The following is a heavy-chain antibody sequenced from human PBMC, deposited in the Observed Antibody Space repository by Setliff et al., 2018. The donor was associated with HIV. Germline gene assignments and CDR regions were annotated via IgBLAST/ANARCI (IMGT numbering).Heavy chain of an antibody. D-gene: IGHD2-15*01. V-gene: IGHV1-2*06. Sequence: ASVKVSCKASGYTFSGYYIYWARQAPGQGLEWMGRINPSSGGTYYAQKFQGRVTMTRDTSISTAYMELSRLRSDDTAVYYCARDLQIVAYAFDIWGQGTMVTVSS. CDR2: INPSSGGT. CDR1: GYTFSGYY. J-gene: IGHJ3*02. CDR3: ARDLQIVAYAFDI.